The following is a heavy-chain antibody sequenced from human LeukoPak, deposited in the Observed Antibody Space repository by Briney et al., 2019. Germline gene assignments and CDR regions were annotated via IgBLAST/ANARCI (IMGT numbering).Heavy chain of an antibody. J-gene: IGHJ4*02. CDR2: IKQDGSEI. CDR3: ARDKTVGATILDY. Sequence: PGGSLRLSCAASGFTFSSYWMSWVRQAPGRGPEWVANIKQDGSEIYCVDSVKGRFTISRDNAKNSLYLQMNSLRAEDTAVYYCARDKTVGATILDYWGQGTLVTVSS. D-gene: IGHD1-26*01. CDR1: GFTFSSYW. V-gene: IGHV3-7*05.